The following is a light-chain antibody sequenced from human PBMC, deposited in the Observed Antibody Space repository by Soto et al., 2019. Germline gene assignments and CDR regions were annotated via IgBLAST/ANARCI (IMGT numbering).Light chain of an antibody. CDR3: QTWGTGIMV. Sequence: QSVLTQSPSASASLGASVKLTCTLSSEHSTYAIAWHQQQPEKGPRYLMKVNSDGSHRKGGGIPDRFSGSSSGAERYLTISSLQFEDEADYYCQTWGTGIMVFGGGTKLTVL. J-gene: IGLJ3*02. CDR1: SEHSTYA. CDR2: VNSDGSH. V-gene: IGLV4-69*01.